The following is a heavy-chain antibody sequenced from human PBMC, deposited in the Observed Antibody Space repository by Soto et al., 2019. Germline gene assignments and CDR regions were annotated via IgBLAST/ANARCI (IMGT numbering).Heavy chain of an antibody. D-gene: IGHD3-3*01. CDR3: GSVLLGSGVIGHHDAFDI. Sequence: QVQLQESGPGLVKPSGTLSLTCAVSSGSISSSNWWSWVRQPPGKGLEWIGEIYHSGSTNYNPSLKRRVTIAVDKSKNRFSLKLGSVTAADTAVYECGSVLLGSGVIGHHDAFDIWGQGTIGTGSS. CDR2: IYHSGST. CDR1: SGSISSSNW. V-gene: IGHV4-4*02. J-gene: IGHJ3*02.